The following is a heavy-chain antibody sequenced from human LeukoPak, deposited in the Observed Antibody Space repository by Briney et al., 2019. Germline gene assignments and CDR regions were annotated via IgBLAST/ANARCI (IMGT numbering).Heavy chain of an antibody. Sequence: GGSLRLSCTASGFTASEFSFSTAWMYWVRQAPGKGPEWVAFILYDGSNKYYADSVKGRFTISRDNSKNTLYLQINSLRTDDTAVYYCAKDDSSSWLEYFQHWGQGTLVTVSS. CDR1: GFTASEFSFSTAW. V-gene: IGHV3-30*02. CDR2: ILYDGSNK. CDR3: AKDDSSSWLEYFQH. D-gene: IGHD6-13*01. J-gene: IGHJ1*01.